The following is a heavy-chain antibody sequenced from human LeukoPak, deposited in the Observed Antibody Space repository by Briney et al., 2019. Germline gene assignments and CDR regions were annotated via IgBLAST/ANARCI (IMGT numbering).Heavy chain of an antibody. CDR1: GYTFTSYD. CDR3: ARGDSSRYYRDAFDI. J-gene: IGHJ3*02. D-gene: IGHD3-22*01. CDR2: MNPNSGNT. V-gene: IGHV1-8*01. Sequence: ASVNVSFKSAGYTFTSYDINLVRQGTGQGLEWMGWMNPNSGNTGYAQKFQGRVTMTRNTSISTAYMELSSMRSEDTAVYYCARGDSSRYYRDAFDIWGQGTMVTVSS.